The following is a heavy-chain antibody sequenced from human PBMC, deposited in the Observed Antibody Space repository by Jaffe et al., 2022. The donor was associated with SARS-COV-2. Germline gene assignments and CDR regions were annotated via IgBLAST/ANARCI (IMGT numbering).Heavy chain of an antibody. D-gene: IGHD2-15*01. V-gene: IGHV4-39*01. CDR2: IHYSGST. CDR1: GDSISNNNYY. Sequence: QLQLQESGPGLVKPSETLSLTCTVSGDSISNNNYYWGWIRQPPGKGLEWIGSIHYSGSTYDNPSLKSRVTMSVDTSKNQFSLKLSSVTAADTAVYYCTRRGLVAREYLQYWSQGSMVTVSS. J-gene: IGHJ1*01. CDR3: TRRGLVAREYLQY.